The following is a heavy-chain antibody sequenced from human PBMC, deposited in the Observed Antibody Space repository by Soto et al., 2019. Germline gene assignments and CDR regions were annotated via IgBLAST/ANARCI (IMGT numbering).Heavy chain of an antibody. D-gene: IGHD3-9*01. CDR1: GYSFTSYW. J-gene: IGHJ5*02. Sequence: ISCKDSGYSFTSYWIGWVRQMPGKGLEWMGIIYPGDSDTRYSPSFQGQVTISADKSISTAYLQWSSLKASDTAMYYCARAYYDILTGSHLSWFDPWGQGTLVTVSS. CDR2: IYPGDSDT. V-gene: IGHV5-51*01. CDR3: ARAYYDILTGSHLSWFDP.